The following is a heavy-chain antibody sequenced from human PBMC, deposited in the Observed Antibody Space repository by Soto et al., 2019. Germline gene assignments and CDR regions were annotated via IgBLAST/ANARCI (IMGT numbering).Heavy chain of an antibody. V-gene: IGHV3-30*18. Sequence: QVRLEESGGGEVQPGGSLRLSCTASGFIFSSYGMHWVRQAPGKGPVWVAFISSDGSEEYYTDSVKGRFSISRDASKNKLYLQMNSLRVEDTAVYYCAKRLGNDVFDVWGQGTMVTVSS. CDR2: ISSDGSEE. J-gene: IGHJ3*01. CDR1: GFIFSSYG. D-gene: IGHD7-27*01. CDR3: AKRLGNDVFDV.